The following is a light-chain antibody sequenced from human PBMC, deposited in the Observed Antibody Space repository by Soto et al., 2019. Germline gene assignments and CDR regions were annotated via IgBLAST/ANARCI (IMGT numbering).Light chain of an antibody. CDR2: EVN. V-gene: IGLV2-23*02. CDR1: SSDIGTYTL. J-gene: IGLJ1*01. Sequence: QSALTQPASVSGSPGQSITISCTGTSSDIGTYTLVYWYQQHPGTAPKLVIYEVNKRPAGVSKRFSGSKSGDTASLTISGLQAEDEAAYYCSSYSGAIPGGFFGTGTKLTVL. CDR3: SSYSGAIPGGF.